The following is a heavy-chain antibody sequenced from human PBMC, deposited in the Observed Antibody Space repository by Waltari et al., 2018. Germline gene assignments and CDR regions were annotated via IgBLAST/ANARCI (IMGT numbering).Heavy chain of an antibody. CDR3: ATDRRNGEAYYYYMDV. J-gene: IGHJ6*03. D-gene: IGHD4-17*01. V-gene: IGHV1-69-2*01. CDR1: GYPFTDYY. Sequence: EVQLVQSGAEVKKPGATVKISCKASGYPFTDYYMHRGKQDPGKGLEWMGRVDPEDGETIYAEKFQGRVTITADTSTDTAYMELSSLRSEDTAVYYCATDRRNGEAYYYYMDVWGKGTTVTVSS. CDR2: VDPEDGET.